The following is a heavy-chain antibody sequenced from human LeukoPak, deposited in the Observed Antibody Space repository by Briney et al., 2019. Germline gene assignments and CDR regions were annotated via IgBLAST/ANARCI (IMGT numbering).Heavy chain of an antibody. Sequence: SETLSLTCTVSGGSISSYHWSWIRQPPGKGLEWIGYIYSSGSTNYNPSLKSRVTISVDTSKKQFSLKLSSVTAADTALYYCARTYSSSSNFDYWGQGTLVTVSS. J-gene: IGHJ4*02. CDR2: IYSSGST. CDR3: ARTYSSSSNFDY. V-gene: IGHV4-4*09. CDR1: GGSISSYH. D-gene: IGHD6-13*01.